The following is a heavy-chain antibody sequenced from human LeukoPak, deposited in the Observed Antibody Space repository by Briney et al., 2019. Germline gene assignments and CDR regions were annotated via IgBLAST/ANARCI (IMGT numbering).Heavy chain of an antibody. V-gene: IGHV4-59*01. CDR2: IYYSGST. J-gene: IGHJ3*02. Sequence: SETLSLTCTVSGGSISSYYWSWIRQPPGKGLEWIGYIYYSGSTNYNPSLKSRVTISVDTSKNQFSLKLSSVTAADTAVYYCARQYCSTASCDAFDIWGQGTMVTVSS. CDR1: GGSISSYY. CDR3: ARQYCSTASCDAFDI. D-gene: IGHD2-2*01.